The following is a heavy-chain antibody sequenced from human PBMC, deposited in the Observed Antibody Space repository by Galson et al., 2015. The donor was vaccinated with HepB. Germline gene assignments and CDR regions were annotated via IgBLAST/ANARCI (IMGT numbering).Heavy chain of an antibody. CDR3: ARDDERFLERVPTYYYYYGMDV. J-gene: IGHJ6*02. D-gene: IGHD3-3*01. Sequence: SLRLSCAASGFTFSTYTMNWVRQAPGKGLEWVSYISASGSNIYYAASVKGRFTISRDNAKNSLYLQMNSLRAEDTAVYYCARDDERFLERVPTYYYYYGMDVWGQGTTVTVSS. V-gene: IGHV3-48*04. CDR2: ISASGSNI. CDR1: GFTFSTYT.